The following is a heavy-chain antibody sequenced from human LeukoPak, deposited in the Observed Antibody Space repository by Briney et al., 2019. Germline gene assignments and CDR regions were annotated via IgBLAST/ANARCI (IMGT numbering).Heavy chain of an antibody. Sequence: PSQTLSLTCTVSGGSISSGSYYWSWIRQPAGKGLEWIGRIYTSGSTNYNPSLKSRVTMSVDTSKNQFSLKLSSVTAADTAVYYCAAGEYYYDSSGYPPMDVWGKGTTVTVSS. CDR2: IYTSGST. D-gene: IGHD3-22*01. V-gene: IGHV4-61*02. CDR3: AAGEYYYDSSGYPPMDV. CDR1: GGSISSGSYY. J-gene: IGHJ6*04.